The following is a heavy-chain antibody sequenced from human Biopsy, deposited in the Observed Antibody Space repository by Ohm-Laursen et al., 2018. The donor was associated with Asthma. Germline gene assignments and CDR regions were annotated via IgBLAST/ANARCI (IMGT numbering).Heavy chain of an antibody. CDR2: ISFDGSNE. J-gene: IGHJ4*02. CDR3: AKELFPGWELRRGPDS. V-gene: IGHV3-30*18. D-gene: IGHD1-26*01. Sequence: SLRLSCTASGFSFSNFGMHWVRQAPGKGLEWVAVISFDGSNEDYADSVKGRFTISRDNSKNTLFLEMNSLRPEDTAVYYCAKELFPGWELRRGPDSWGQGALVTVSS. CDR1: GFSFSNFG.